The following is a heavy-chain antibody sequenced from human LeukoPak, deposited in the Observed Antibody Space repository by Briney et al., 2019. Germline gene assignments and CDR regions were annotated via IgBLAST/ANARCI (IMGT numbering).Heavy chain of an antibody. J-gene: IGHJ4*02. V-gene: IGHV3-15*01. CDR2: IKRKTDGGTT. Sequence: PGGSLRLSCAASGFTFSNALMSWVRQAPGKGLEWVGRIKRKTDGGTTDYAAPVKDRFTISRDDSKNTLYLQMNSLKTEDTALYYCASDVDGGKPFDNWGQGTLVTVSS. CDR3: ASDVDGGKPFDN. D-gene: IGHD4-23*01. CDR1: GFTFSNAL.